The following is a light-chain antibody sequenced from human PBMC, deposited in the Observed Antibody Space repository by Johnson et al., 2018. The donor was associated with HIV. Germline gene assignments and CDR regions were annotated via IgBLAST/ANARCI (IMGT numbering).Light chain of an antibody. J-gene: IGLJ1*01. V-gene: IGLV1-51*01. Sequence: QSVLTQPPSVSAAPGQKVTISCSGSSSNIGNNYVSWYQQLPGTAPKVLIYENNKRPSGIPDRLSGSKSGTSATLGITGLQTGDEADYYCGTWDSSLSAYYVFGTGTKVTVL. CDR1: SSNIGNNY. CDR3: GTWDSSLSAYYV. CDR2: ENN.